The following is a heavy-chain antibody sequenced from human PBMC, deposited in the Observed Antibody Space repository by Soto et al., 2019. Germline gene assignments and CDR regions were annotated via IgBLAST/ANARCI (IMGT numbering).Heavy chain of an antibody. D-gene: IGHD2-15*01. J-gene: IGHJ1*01. CDR3: ARGYYCSGGSCYSSSIEYFQH. CDR1: GGTFSRYA. Sequence: QVQLVQSGAEVKKPGSSVKVSCKASGGTFSRYAISWVRQAPGQGLEWMGGIIPIFGTANYAQKFQGRVTITADKSTSTAYMELSSLRSEDTAVYYCARGYYCSGGSCYSSSIEYFQHWGQGTLVTVSS. V-gene: IGHV1-69*06. CDR2: IIPIFGTA.